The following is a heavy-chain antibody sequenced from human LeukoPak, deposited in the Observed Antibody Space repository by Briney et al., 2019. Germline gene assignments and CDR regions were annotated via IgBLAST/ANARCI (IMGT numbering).Heavy chain of an antibody. CDR2: ISYDGSNK. D-gene: IGHD1-26*01. J-gene: IGHJ6*02. Sequence: PGRSLRLFCAASGFTFSSYAMHWVRQAPGKGLEWVAVISYDGSNKYYADSVKGRFTTSRDNSKNTLYLQMNSLRAEDTAVYYCARSLGTGIVGAIRYYGMDVWGQGTTVTVSS. CDR1: GFTFSSYA. CDR3: ARSLGTGIVGAIRYYGMDV. V-gene: IGHV3-30-3*01.